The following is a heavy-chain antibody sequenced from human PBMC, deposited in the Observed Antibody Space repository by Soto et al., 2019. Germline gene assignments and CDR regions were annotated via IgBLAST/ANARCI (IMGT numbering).Heavy chain of an antibody. D-gene: IGHD2-2*01. Sequence: SVKVSCKASGGTFSSYAISWVRQAPGQGLEWMGGIIPIFGTANYAQKFQGRVTITADESTSTVYMELSSLRSEDTAVYYCARGVACSSTSCYYYYGMDVWGQGTTVTVSS. V-gene: IGHV1-69*13. CDR3: ARGVACSSTSCYYYYGMDV. CDR1: GGTFSSYA. J-gene: IGHJ6*02. CDR2: IIPIFGTA.